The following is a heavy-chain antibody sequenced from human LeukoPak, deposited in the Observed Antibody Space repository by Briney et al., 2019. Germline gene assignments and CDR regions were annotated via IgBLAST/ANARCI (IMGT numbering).Heavy chain of an antibody. CDR1: GGSFSGYY. J-gene: IGHJ4*02. Sequence: PSETLSLTCAVYGGSFSGYYWSWIRQPPGKGLEWIGEINHSGSTNYNPSLKSRVTTSVDTSKNQFSLKLSSVTAADTAVYYCARSALAAAGTNLSYYFDYWGQGTLVTVSS. CDR2: INHSGST. V-gene: IGHV4-34*01. D-gene: IGHD6-13*01. CDR3: ARSALAAAGTNLSYYFDY.